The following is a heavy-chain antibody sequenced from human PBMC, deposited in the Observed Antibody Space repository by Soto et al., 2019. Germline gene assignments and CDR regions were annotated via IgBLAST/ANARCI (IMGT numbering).Heavy chain of an antibody. CDR1: GDSVSSNSAA. Sequence: KQSPTLSLTCAISGDSVSSNSAAWNWIRQSPSRGLEWLGRTYYRSKWYNDYAVSVKSRITINPDTSKNQFSLQLNSVTPEDTAVYYCARDLPVAAAREHDAFDIWGQGTMVTVSS. CDR2: TYYRSKWYN. J-gene: IGHJ3*02. V-gene: IGHV6-1*01. CDR3: ARDLPVAAAREHDAFDI. D-gene: IGHD6-13*01.